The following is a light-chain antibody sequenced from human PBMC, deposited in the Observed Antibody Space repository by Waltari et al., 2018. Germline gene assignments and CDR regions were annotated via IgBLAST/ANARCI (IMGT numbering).Light chain of an antibody. CDR2: DAS. Sequence: EIVFTPSPATLSLSPGERATLSCRASQSVSSYLAWYQQKPGQAPRLLIYDASNRATGIPARFSGSGSGTDFTLTISSREPEEFAVYYCQQRSNWLTFGGGTKVEIK. CDR1: QSVSSY. J-gene: IGKJ4*01. V-gene: IGKV3-11*01. CDR3: QQRSNWLT.